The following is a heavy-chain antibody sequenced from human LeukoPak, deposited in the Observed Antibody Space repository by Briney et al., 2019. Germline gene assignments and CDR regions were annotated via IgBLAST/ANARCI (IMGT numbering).Heavy chain of an antibody. CDR2: LNPNISGT. CDR1: GSTFTGYY. Sequence: SVKVSCKASGSTFTGYYKHLVRQPPGQGLGWEGWLNPNISGTNYAQKFQRRVTMTRDTSISTAYMELSRLRSDDTAVYYCARDLYNWNLGGLYYYYYYMDVWGKGTTVTVSS. D-gene: IGHD1-7*01. J-gene: IGHJ6*03. V-gene: IGHV1-2*02. CDR3: ARDLYNWNLGGLYYYYYYMDV.